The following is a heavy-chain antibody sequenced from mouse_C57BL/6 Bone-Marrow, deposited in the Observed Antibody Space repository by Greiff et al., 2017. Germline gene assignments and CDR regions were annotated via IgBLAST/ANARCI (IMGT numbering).Heavy chain of an antibody. CDR2: IHPNSGST. Sequence: VKLQQPGAELVKPGASVKLSCKASGYTFTSYWMHWVKQRPGQGLEWIGMIHPNSGSTNYNEKFKSKATLTVDKSSSTAYMQLSSLTSEDSAVYYCARGLITYYFDYWGQGTTLTVSS. D-gene: IGHD1-1*01. J-gene: IGHJ2*01. CDR3: ARGLITYYFDY. V-gene: IGHV1-64*01. CDR1: GYTFTSYW.